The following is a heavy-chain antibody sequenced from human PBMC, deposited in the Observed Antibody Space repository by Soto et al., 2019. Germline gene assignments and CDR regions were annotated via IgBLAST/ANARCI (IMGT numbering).Heavy chain of an antibody. Sequence: QLQLQESGSGLVKPSQTLSLTCAVSGGSISSGGYSWSWIRQPPGKGLEWIGYIYHSGSTYYNPSLKSGVTVSVDRSTNQFSLKLSSVTAADTAVYYCARAGVGAFDISGQGTMVTVSS. CDR3: ARAGVGAFDI. CDR1: GGSISSGGYS. CDR2: IYHSGST. V-gene: IGHV4-30-2*01. J-gene: IGHJ3*02. D-gene: IGHD3-10*01.